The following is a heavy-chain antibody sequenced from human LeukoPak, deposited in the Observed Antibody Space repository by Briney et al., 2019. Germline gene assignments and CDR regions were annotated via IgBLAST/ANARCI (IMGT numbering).Heavy chain of an antibody. CDR3: AKGVASRYYDSSGYGYFQH. V-gene: IGHV3-23*01. D-gene: IGHD3-22*01. CDR2: ISGSGST. J-gene: IGHJ1*01. CDR1: GFIFNNYA. Sequence: GGSLRLSCAASGFIFNNYAMSWVRQAPGKGLEWVSAISGSGSTYYADSVKGRFTISRDNSKNTLYLQMNSLRAEDTAVYYCAKGVASRYYDSSGYGYFQHWGQGTLVTVSS.